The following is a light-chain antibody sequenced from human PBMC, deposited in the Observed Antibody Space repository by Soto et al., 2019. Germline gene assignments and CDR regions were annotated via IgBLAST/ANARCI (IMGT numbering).Light chain of an antibody. J-gene: IGLJ2*01. Sequence: ALTQPASVSGSPGQSITISCTGTSSDVGGYNYVSWYQQHPGKAPKLMIYDVSNRPSGVSNRFSGSKSGNTASLTISGLQAEDEADYYCSSYTSSSTRVFGRGTKLTVL. V-gene: IGLV2-14*01. CDR1: SSDVGGYNY. CDR3: SSYTSSSTRV. CDR2: DVS.